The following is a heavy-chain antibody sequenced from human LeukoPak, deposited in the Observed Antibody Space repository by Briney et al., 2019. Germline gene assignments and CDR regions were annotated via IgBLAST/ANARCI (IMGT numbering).Heavy chain of an antibody. V-gene: IGHV3-30*04. CDR1: GFTFSSYA. D-gene: IGHD3-10*01. Sequence: PGGSLRLSCAASGFTFSSYAMHWVRQAPGKGLEWVAVISYDGSNKYYADSVKGRFTISRDNSKNTLYLQMNSLRAEDTAVYYCAREFDGSGSSDHYYGMDVWGQGTTVTVSS. J-gene: IGHJ6*02. CDR3: AREFDGSGSSDHYYGMDV. CDR2: ISYDGSNK.